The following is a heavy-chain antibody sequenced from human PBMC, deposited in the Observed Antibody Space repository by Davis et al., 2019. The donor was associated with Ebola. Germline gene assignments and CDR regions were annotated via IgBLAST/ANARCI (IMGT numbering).Heavy chain of an antibody. Sequence: PGGSLRLSCAASGFTFSSYAMSWVRQAPGKGLEWVSAISGSGGSTYYADSVKGRFTISRDNSKNTLYLQMNSLRAEDTAVYYCAKGVGTWELLLLDYYYGMDVWGQGTTVTVSS. J-gene: IGHJ6*02. CDR2: ISGSGGST. V-gene: IGHV3-23*01. CDR3: AKGVGTWELLLLDYYYGMDV. CDR1: GFTFSSYA. D-gene: IGHD1-26*01.